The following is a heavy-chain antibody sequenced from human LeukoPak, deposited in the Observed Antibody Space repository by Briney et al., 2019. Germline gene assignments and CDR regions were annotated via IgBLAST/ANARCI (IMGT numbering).Heavy chain of an antibody. J-gene: IGHJ5*02. CDR1: GGSFSGYY. CDR2: INHSGST. CDR3: ARAKNWFDP. V-gene: IGHV4-34*01. Sequence: SETLSLTCAVYGGSFSGYYWSWIRQPPGKGLEWVGEINHSGSTNYNPSLKSRVTISVDTSKNQFSLKLSSVTAADTAVYYCARAKNWFDPWGQGTLVTVSS.